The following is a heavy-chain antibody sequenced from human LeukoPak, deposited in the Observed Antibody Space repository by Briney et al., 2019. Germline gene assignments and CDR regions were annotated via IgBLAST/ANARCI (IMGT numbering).Heavy chain of an antibody. Sequence: SETLSLTCAVSGYSISSGYYWGWIRQPPGKGLEWIGSIYHSGSTYYNPSLKSRVTISVDTSKNQFSLKLSSVTAADTAVYYCARVFSGFGWIYYYYYYMDVWGKGTTVTVSS. V-gene: IGHV4-38-2*01. J-gene: IGHJ6*03. CDR2: IYHSGST. CDR1: GYSISSGYY. D-gene: IGHD6-19*01. CDR3: ARVFSGFGWIYYYYYYMDV.